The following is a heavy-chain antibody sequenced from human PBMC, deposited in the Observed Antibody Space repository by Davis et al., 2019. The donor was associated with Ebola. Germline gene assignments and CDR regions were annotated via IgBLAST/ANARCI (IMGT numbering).Heavy chain of an antibody. D-gene: IGHD2-21*02. CDR3: ASTALPYYYYGMDV. V-gene: IGHV3-23*01. CDR1: GFTFSSYA. J-gene: IGHJ6*02. Sequence: GGSLRLSCAASGFTFSSYAMSWVRQAPGKGLEWVSAISGSGGSTYYADSVTGRFTISRDNSKNTLYLQMNSLGAEDTAVHYCASTALPYYYYGMDVWGQGTTVTVSS. CDR2: ISGSGGST.